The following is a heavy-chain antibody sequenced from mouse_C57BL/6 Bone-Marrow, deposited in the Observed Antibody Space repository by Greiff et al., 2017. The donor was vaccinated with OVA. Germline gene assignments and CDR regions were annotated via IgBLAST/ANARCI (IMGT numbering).Heavy chain of an antibody. J-gene: IGHJ2*01. CDR1: GYTFTSYW. V-gene: IGHV1-55*01. D-gene: IGHD1-1*01. CDR3: ARKGDGSSYFDY. CDR2: IYPGSGST. Sequence: QVQLQQPGAELVKPGASVKMSCKASGYTFTSYWITWVKQRPGQGLEWIGDIYPGSGSTNYNEKFKSKATLTVDTSSSTAYMQLSSLTSEDSAVYYCARKGDGSSYFDYWGQGTTLTVSS.